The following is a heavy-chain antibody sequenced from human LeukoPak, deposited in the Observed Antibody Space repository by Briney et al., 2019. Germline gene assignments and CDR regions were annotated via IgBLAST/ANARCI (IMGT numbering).Heavy chain of an antibody. J-gene: IGHJ5*02. D-gene: IGHD6-13*01. V-gene: IGHV1-18*01. Sequence: ASVKVSCKASGYTFTSYGISWVRQAPGQGLEWMGWISAYNGNTNYAQKLQGRVTMTTDTSTSTAYMELRSLRSDDTAVYYCARDPYSAAALFPQFDPWGQGTLVTVSS. CDR3: ARDPYSAAALFPQFDP. CDR2: ISAYNGNT. CDR1: GYTFTSYG.